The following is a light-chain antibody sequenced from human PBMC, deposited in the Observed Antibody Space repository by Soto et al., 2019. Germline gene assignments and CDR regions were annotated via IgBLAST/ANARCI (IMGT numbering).Light chain of an antibody. CDR1: SSDIGGHNY. CDR3: SSYTTTSTVV. V-gene: IGLV2-14*01. CDR2: EVS. J-gene: IGLJ3*02. Sequence: QSALTQPASVSGSPGQSITVSCTGTSSDIGGHNYVSWYQQHPGKVPKLIIYEVSNRPSGVSNRFSGSKSGNTASLTVSGLQAEDEADYYCSSYTTTSTVVFGGGNKVTVL.